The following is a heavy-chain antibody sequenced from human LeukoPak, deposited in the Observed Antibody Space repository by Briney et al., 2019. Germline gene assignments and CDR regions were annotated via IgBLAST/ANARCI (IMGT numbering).Heavy chain of an antibody. CDR1: GGSISSGGYY. D-gene: IGHD2-8*01. CDR2: IYYSGST. Sequence: PSQTLSLTCTVSGGSISSGGYYWSWIRQHPGKGLEWIGYIYYSGSTNYNPSLKSRVTISVDTSKNQFSLKLSSVTAADTAAYYCASTELRDSYCTNGVCLPGGFDYWGQGTLVTVSS. J-gene: IGHJ4*02. CDR3: ASTELRDSYCTNGVCLPGGFDY. V-gene: IGHV4-31*03.